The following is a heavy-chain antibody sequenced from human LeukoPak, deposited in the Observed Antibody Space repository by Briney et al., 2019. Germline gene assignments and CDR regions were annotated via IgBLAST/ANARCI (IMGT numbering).Heavy chain of an antibody. CDR3: AKVGRHCRGGSCYYWFDP. V-gene: IGHV3-9*01. D-gene: IGHD2-15*01. Sequence: GGSLRLSCAASGFTFDDYAMHWVRQAPGKGLEWVSGISWNSGSIGYADSVKGRFTISRDNAKNSLYLQMNSLRAEDTAVYYCAKVGRHCRGGSCYYWFDPWGQGTLVTVSS. CDR2: ISWNSGSI. J-gene: IGHJ5*02. CDR1: GFTFDDYA.